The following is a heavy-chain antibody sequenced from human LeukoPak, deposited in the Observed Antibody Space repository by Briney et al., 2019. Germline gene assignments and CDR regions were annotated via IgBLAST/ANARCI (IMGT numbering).Heavy chain of an antibody. CDR3: ARDGGHYGDYGVDY. V-gene: IGHV4-4*07. Sequence: SETLSLTCTVSGGSISSYYWSWIRQPAGKGLEWIGRIYTSGSTNYNPSLKSRVTMSVDTSKNQFSLKLSSVTATDTAVYYCARDGGHYGDYGVDYWGQGTLVTVSS. J-gene: IGHJ4*02. CDR2: IYTSGST. D-gene: IGHD4-17*01. CDR1: GGSISSYY.